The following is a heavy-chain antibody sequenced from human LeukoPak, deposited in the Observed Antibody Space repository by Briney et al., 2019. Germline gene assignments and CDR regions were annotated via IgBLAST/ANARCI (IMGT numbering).Heavy chain of an antibody. CDR3: ARDISWGPSNYYYDSSI. V-gene: IGHV3-21*01. CDR2: IISSSSYI. Sequence: GGSPRLSCAASGFTFSSYSMNWVRQAPGKGLEWVSSIISSSSYIYYADSVKGRFTISRDNAKNSLYLQMNSLRAEDTAVYYCARDISWGPSNYYYDSSIWGQGTLVTVSS. J-gene: IGHJ4*02. D-gene: IGHD3-22*01. CDR1: GFTFSSYS.